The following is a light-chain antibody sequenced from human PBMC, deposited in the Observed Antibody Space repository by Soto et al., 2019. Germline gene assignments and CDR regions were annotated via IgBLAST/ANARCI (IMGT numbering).Light chain of an antibody. Sequence: EIVLTQSPGTLSLFPGERATLSCRASQSVGSNYLAWYQQKPGQAPRLLIHGASSRATGIPDRFSGSGSGTDFTITISRLEPEDFAVYYCQQYGTSPRSFGQGTKLQI. V-gene: IGKV3-20*01. CDR2: GAS. CDR1: QSVGSNY. J-gene: IGKJ2*01. CDR3: QQYGTSPRS.